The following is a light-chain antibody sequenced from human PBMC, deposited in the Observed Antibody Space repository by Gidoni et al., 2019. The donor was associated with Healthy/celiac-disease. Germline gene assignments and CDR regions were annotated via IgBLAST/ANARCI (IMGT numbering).Light chain of an antibody. CDR2: GAS. CDR1: QSVSSN. V-gene: IGKV3-15*01. Sequence: DIVMTQSPATLSVSPGERATLSCRASQSVSSNLAWYQQKPGQAPRLLIYGASTRATGIPARCSGSGSGTEFTLTISSLQSEDFAVYYCQQYNNWPLLTFGGGTKVEIK. J-gene: IGKJ4*01. CDR3: QQYNNWPLLT.